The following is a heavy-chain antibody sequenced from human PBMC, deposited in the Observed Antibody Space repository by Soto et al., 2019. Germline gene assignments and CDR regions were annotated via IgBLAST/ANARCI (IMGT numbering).Heavy chain of an antibody. V-gene: IGHV4-30-2*01. J-gene: IGHJ4*02. CDR1: GGSISSGGYS. CDR2: IYHSGST. Sequence: QLQLQESRSGLVKPSQTLFLTCAVSGGSISSGGYSWSWIRQPPGKGLEWIGYIYHSGSTYYNRSLKSRVTISVDRSKNQFSLKLSSVTAADTAVYYCARAGGLGAVAVDYWGQGTLVTVSS. CDR3: ARAGGLGAVAVDY. D-gene: IGHD6-19*01.